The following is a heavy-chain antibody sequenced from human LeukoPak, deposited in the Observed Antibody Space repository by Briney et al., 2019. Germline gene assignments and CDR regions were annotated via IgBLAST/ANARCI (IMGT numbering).Heavy chain of an antibody. CDR3: ARGEMAKSPGY. CDR2: MNPNSGNT. Sequence: ASVKVSSMGSGYTFTSYDINWVRQATGQGLEWMGWMNPNSGNTGYAQKFQGRVTMTRNTSISTAYMELSSLRSEDTAVYYCARGEMAKSPGYWGQGTLVAVSS. J-gene: IGHJ4*02. V-gene: IGHV1-8*01. D-gene: IGHD5-24*01. CDR1: GYTFTSYD.